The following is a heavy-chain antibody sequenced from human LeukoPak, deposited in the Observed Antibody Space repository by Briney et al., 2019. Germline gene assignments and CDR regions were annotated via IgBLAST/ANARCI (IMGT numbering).Heavy chain of an antibody. V-gene: IGHV3-53*01. D-gene: IGHD2-8*01. CDR2: IYTSGTT. J-gene: IGHJ3*02. Sequence: GGSLRLSCAASGFSVCSKYMSWVRQAPGKGLEWVSVIYTSGTTYYADSVKGRFTISRDNSKNTLYLQMNSLRDEDTAVYYCARDLNGVRTFDIWGQGTMVTVSS. CDR1: GFSVCSKY. CDR3: ARDLNGVRTFDI.